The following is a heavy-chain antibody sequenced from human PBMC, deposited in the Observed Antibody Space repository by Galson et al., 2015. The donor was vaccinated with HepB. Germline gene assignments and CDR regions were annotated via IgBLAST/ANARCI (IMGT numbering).Heavy chain of an antibody. CDR1: GFTFSSYS. V-gene: IGHV3-33*08. J-gene: IGHJ6*02. D-gene: IGHD3-10*01. CDR2: IWYDGSNK. CDR3: ARAPNYYGSGSYSHYYGMDV. Sequence: SLRLSCAASGFTFSSYSMNWVRQAPGKGLEWVAVIWYDGSNKYYADSVKGRFTISRDNSKNTLYLQMNSLRAEDTAVYYCARAPNYYGSGSYSHYYGMDVWGQGTTVTVSS.